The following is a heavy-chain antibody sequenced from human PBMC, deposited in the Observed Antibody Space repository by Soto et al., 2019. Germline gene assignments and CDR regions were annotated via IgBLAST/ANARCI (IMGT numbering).Heavy chain of an antibody. CDR2: ISYDGHNT. D-gene: IGHD6-6*01. Sequence: QEQVVESGGGVVQPGMSLRLSCVASGFTFSDFVMHWVRQAPGKGLEWVAVISYDGHNTYYADSVKGRFTVSRDNSKNTLDLHMSSLRAEDTAVYYCATVHSTSRSFDYWGQGTLVTVSS. V-gene: IGHV3-33*05. J-gene: IGHJ4*02. CDR3: ATVHSTSRSFDY. CDR1: GFTFSDFV.